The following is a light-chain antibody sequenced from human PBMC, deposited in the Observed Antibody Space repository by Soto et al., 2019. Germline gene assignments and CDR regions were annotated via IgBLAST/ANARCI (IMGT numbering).Light chain of an antibody. J-gene: IGLJ2*01. CDR3: SSYTSSSPPYVV. CDR2: DVS. CDR1: SSDVGGYNY. V-gene: IGLV2-14*01. Sequence: QSALTQPASVSGSPGQSITISCTGTSSDVGGYNYVSWYQQHPGKAPKLMIYDVSNRPSGVSSRFSGSKSGNTASLTISGLQDEDEADYYCSSYTSSSPPYVVFGGGTKLTVL.